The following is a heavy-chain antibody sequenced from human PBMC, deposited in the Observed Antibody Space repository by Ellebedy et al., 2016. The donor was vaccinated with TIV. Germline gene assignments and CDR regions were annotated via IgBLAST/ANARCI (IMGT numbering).Heavy chain of an antibody. J-gene: IGHJ5*01. CDR2: IANDGRNK. D-gene: IGHD2-21*01. CDR3: ANMAWGNEDYSVDS. V-gene: IGHV3-30*18. Sequence: GESLKISXAASGFLFNQYSMHWVRQAPGKGLEWVAVIANDGRNKYYGDSVKGRFTISRDNSKNTLYLQMNSLKVEDTAVYYCANMAWGNEDYSVDSWGQGTLVTVSS. CDR1: GFLFNQYS.